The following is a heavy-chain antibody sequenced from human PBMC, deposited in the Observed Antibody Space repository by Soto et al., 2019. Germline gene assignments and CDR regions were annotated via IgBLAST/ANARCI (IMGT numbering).Heavy chain of an antibody. CDR3: AKSLPQYSGYDHDAFDI. J-gene: IGHJ3*02. V-gene: IGHV3-30*18. D-gene: IGHD5-12*01. Sequence: GSLRLSCAASGFTFSSYGMHWVRQAPGKGLEWVAVISYDGSNKYYADSVKGRFTISRDNSKNTLYLQMNSLRAEDTAVYYCAKSLPQYSGYDHDAFDIWGQGTMVTVSS. CDR2: ISYDGSNK. CDR1: GFTFSSYG.